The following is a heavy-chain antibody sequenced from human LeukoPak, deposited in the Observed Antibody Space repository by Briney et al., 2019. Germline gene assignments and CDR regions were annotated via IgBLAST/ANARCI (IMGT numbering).Heavy chain of an antibody. V-gene: IGHV3-7*01. J-gene: IGHJ4*02. CDR1: GFTFSSYW. CDR3: AGDSGYDSR. CDR2: IKTDGSEK. Sequence: GGSLRLSCEASGFTFSSYWVSWVRQAPGKGLEWVANIKTDGSEKYYVDSVKGRFTISRDNAKNSLYLQMNSLRAEDTAVYYCAGDSGYDSRWGQGTLVTVSS. D-gene: IGHD5-12*01.